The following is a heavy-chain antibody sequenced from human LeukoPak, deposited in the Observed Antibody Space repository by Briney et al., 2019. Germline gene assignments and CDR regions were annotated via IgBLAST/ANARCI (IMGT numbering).Heavy chain of an antibody. CDR3: ARNLYCSGGSCSDY. J-gene: IGHJ4*02. Sequence: PGGSLRLSCAASGFAFSTYWMHWVRQAPGKGLVWVSHINTDGSSTTYADSVKGRFTISRDNSKNTLYLQMNSLRAEDTAVYYCARNLYCSGGSCSDYWGQGTLVTVSS. D-gene: IGHD2-15*01. V-gene: IGHV3-74*03. CDR2: INTDGSST. CDR1: GFAFSTYW.